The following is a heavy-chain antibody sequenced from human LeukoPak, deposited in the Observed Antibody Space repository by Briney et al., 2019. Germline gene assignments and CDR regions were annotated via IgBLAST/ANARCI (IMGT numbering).Heavy chain of an antibody. CDR2: IIPIYNTT. CDR1: GGIFRSYG. Sequence: EASVKVSCKASGGIFRSYGVSWVRQAPGQGLEWMGGIIPIYNTTNYAQKFQGRVTITTDESASTVYMEMSSLRSEDTAVYYCARRPDGPYWYFDLWGRGSLVTVSS. D-gene: IGHD6-25*01. J-gene: IGHJ2*01. V-gene: IGHV1-69*05. CDR3: ARRPDGPYWYFDL.